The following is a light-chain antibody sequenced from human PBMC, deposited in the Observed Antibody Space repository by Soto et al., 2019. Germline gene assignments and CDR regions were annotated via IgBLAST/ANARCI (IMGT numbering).Light chain of an antibody. CDR3: AAWDDTLKSRV. CDR1: SSNIGSYN. CDR2: SDN. V-gene: IGLV1-44*01. Sequence: QSVLTQPPSVSGAPGQRVTISCSGSSSNIGSYNVLWYQQLPGTAPKFLIYSDNQRPSGVPDRFSASKSGTSASLAINGLKYEDEADYYCAAWDDTLKSRVFGGGTKLTVL. J-gene: IGLJ3*02.